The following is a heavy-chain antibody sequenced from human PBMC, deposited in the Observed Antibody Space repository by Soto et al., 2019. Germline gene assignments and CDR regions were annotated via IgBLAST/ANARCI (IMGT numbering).Heavy chain of an antibody. CDR2: IYYSGST. CDR3: ARQMTGLYPPYDY. Sequence: QLQLQASGPGLVKPSETLSLTCTVSGGSISSSSYYWGWIRQPPGKGLEWIGSIYYSGSTYYNPSLKSRVTISVDTSKNQFSLKLSSVTAADTAVYYCARQMTGLYPPYDYWGQGTLVTVSS. V-gene: IGHV4-39*01. D-gene: IGHD3-9*01. CDR1: GGSISSSSYY. J-gene: IGHJ4*02.